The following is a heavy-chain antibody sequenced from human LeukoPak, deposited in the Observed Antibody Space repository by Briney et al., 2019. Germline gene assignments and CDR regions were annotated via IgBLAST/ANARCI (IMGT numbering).Heavy chain of an antibody. V-gene: IGHV1-46*01. Sequence: GASVKVSCKASGYTFTSYYMHWVRQAPGQGPEWMGIINPSGGSTSYAQKFQGRVTMTRDTSTSTVYMELSSLRSEDTAVYYCARDQGGYGLFDYWGQGTLVTVSS. CDR2: INPSGGST. CDR1: GYTFTSYY. J-gene: IGHJ4*02. D-gene: IGHD5-12*01. CDR3: ARDQGGYGLFDY.